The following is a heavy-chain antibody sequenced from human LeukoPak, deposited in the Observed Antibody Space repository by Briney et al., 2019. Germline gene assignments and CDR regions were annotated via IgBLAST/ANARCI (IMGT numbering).Heavy chain of an antibody. CDR1: GASMSTYY. V-gene: IGHV4-59*08. Sequence: SETLSLTCSVSGASMSTYYWSWIRQPPGKGLEWIGYIYYSGGTNYNPSLKSRVTISEDTSKNQFSLKLSSVTAADTAVYYCARGTVTTEYFDYWGQGTLVTVSS. CDR3: ARGTVTTEYFDY. J-gene: IGHJ4*02. CDR2: IYYSGGT. D-gene: IGHD4-17*01.